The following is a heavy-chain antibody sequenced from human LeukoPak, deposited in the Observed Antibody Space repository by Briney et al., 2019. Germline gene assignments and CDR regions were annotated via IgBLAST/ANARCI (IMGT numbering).Heavy chain of an antibody. CDR3: ARAFH. Sequence: GGSLRLSCVVSGFTFRNYYMSWIRQAPGKGLEWVSYISSSGDDTDYADPVKGRFTISRDNAKNSVYLQMTSLRVEVTAMYYCARAFHWGQGTLVTVST. CDR1: GFTFRNYY. V-gene: IGHV3-11*04. J-gene: IGHJ4*02. CDR2: ISSSGDDT.